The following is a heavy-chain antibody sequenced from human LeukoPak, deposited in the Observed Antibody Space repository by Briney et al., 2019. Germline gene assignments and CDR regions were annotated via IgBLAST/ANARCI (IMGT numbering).Heavy chain of an antibody. D-gene: IGHD1-1*01. CDR2: INPGDSDT. Sequence: GESLKISCKGSGYSFTSYWIGWVRQMPGKGLEWMGIINPGDSDTRYRPSFQGQVSISADKSISTAYLQWSSLKTSDSAMYYCARHKLRYSYYYYGMDIWGQGSPVTVSS. J-gene: IGHJ6*02. CDR3: ARHKLRYSYYYYGMDI. CDR1: GYSFTSYW. V-gene: IGHV5-51*01.